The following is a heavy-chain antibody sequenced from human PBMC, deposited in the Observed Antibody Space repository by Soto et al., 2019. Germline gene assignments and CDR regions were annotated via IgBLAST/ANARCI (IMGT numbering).Heavy chain of an antibody. CDR3: ARANSIRPYYYNMDV. V-gene: IGHV1-2*04. Sequence: QVQLLQSGAEVEKPGASVKVSCKASGYTFSAYYIHWLRQARGQGLEWLGWINPNSGGTSYSQKFQAWIKLTRDTSINTGQMVLASPRSDDTALYYCARANSIRPYYYNMDVWGQGTSVTVSS. CDR2: INPNSGGT. CDR1: GYTFSAYY. D-gene: IGHD2-21*01. J-gene: IGHJ6*02.